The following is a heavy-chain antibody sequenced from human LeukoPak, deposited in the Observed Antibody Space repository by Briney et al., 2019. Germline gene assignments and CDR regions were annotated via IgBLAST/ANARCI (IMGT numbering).Heavy chain of an antibody. CDR3: ARSEMPTRSDAFDI. J-gene: IGHJ3*02. CDR2: IYYSGYT. CDR1: GGSISSYY. D-gene: IGHD5-24*01. V-gene: IGHV4-59*01. Sequence: ASETLSLTCTVSGGSISSYYWTWIRQSPGKGLEWIGYIYYSGYTNSNPSLKSRVTISVDTSKNQFSLNLKSVTAADTAVYYCARSEMPTRSDAFDIWGQGTMVSVSS.